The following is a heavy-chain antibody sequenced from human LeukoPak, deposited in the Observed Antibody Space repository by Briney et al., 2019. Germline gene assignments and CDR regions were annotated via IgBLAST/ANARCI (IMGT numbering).Heavy chain of an antibody. CDR2: IYYSGST. CDR3: ARDSDSYGYYYMDV. J-gene: IGHJ6*03. Sequence: SEPLSLTCTVSGGSISGYYWNWLRQPPGKGLEWIGYIYYSGSTNYNPSLKSRVTISVDTSKNQFSLRLSSVTAADTAVYFCARDSDSYGYYYMDVWGKGTTVTVSS. CDR1: GGSISGYY. D-gene: IGHD5-18*01. V-gene: IGHV4-59*01.